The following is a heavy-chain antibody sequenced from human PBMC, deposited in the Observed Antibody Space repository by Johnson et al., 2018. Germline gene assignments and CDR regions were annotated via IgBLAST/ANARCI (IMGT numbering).Heavy chain of an antibody. CDR1: DGSFSRYY. CDR3: ARSSYYFDSGNYYSLLFDY. Sequence: QVQLQQWGAGLLKPSETLSLTCAVYDGSFSRYYWSWIRQPPGKGLEWIGEINQSGGTNYNPSLKSRVTMSVDTSKNVLSLKLSSVTAADTAVYYCARSSYYFDSGNYYSLLFDYWGQGTLVTFSS. J-gene: IGHJ4*02. D-gene: IGHD3-22*01. V-gene: IGHV4-34*01. CDR2: INQSGGT.